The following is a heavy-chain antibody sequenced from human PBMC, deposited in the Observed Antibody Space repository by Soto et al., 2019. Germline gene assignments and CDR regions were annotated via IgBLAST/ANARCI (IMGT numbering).Heavy chain of an antibody. CDR3: AIVRGDFAFDI. Sequence: QVQLVQSGAEVKKPGSSVKVSCKASGGTFSSYTISWVRQAPGQGLEWMGRIIPILGIANYAQKFPGRVTITADKATSTAYMALSSLRSDDTAVYYCAIVRGDFAFDIWGQGPMVTVSS. D-gene: IGHD3-10*01. CDR1: GGTFSSYT. J-gene: IGHJ3*02. V-gene: IGHV1-69*02. CDR2: IIPILGIA.